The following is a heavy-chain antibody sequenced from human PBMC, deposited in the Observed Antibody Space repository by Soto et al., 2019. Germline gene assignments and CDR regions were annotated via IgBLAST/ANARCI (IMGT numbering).Heavy chain of an antibody. CDR1: GFTFSTYG. CDR3: AKDPGYGLDY. J-gene: IGHJ4*02. V-gene: IGHV3-30*18. D-gene: IGHD5-12*01. CDR2: IPYDERSK. Sequence: QVHLVESGGGVVQPGRSLRLSCAASGFTFSTYGMHWVRQAPDKGLEWVAAIPYDERSKYYADSVKGRFTISRDNSKNTLYLQMNSLRAEDTAVYYCAKDPGYGLDYWGQGTLVTVSS.